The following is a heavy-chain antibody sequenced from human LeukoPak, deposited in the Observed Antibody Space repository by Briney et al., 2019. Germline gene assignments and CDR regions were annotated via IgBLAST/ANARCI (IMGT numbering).Heavy chain of an antibody. Sequence: SETLSLTCTVSGDSVSSSTYYWAWIRQPPGKGLQWIAHIHYNGYTYYNPSLKSRVTISVDTSKNQFSLNLSSVTAADTAVYYCAREGMIATGREPAEIWGQGTMVTVSS. J-gene: IGHJ3*02. CDR1: GDSVSSSTYY. CDR2: IHYNGYT. CDR3: AREGMIATGREPAEI. D-gene: IGHD3-22*01. V-gene: IGHV4-39*07.